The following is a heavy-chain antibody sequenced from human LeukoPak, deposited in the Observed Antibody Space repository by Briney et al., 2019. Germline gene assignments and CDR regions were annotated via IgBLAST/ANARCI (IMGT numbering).Heavy chain of an antibody. Sequence: GAPVKVSCKASGYTFTSYDINWVRQATGQGLEWMGWMNPNSGNTGYAQKFQGRVTITRNTSISTAYMELSSLRSEDTAVYYCARAHIVVVKGRYNWFDPWGQGTLVTVSS. CDR1: GYTFTSYD. J-gene: IGHJ5*02. CDR2: MNPNSGNT. D-gene: IGHD2-21*01. CDR3: ARAHIVVVKGRYNWFDP. V-gene: IGHV1-8*03.